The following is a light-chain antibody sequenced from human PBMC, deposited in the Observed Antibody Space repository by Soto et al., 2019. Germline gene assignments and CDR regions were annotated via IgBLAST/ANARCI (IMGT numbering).Light chain of an antibody. V-gene: IGKV1-39*01. CDR3: QQSYSTPT. CDR2: EAS. Sequence: DIQLTQSPSSLSASVGDRVTMTCRASQSMSIYLNWYQHKPGKAPKLLIFEASSLQSGVPSRFSGSRSGTDFTLTISSLQLEDIATYYCQQSYSTPTFGQGTTVEIK. CDR1: QSMSIY. J-gene: IGKJ1*01.